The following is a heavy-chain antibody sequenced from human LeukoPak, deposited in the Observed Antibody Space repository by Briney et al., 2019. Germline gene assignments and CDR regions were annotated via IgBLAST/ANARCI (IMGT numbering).Heavy chain of an antibody. CDR2: IIPILGIA. D-gene: IGHD4-17*01. CDR1: GGTFSSHA. V-gene: IGHV1-69*04. Sequence: SLKLSCTASGGTFSSHAISWVRQAPGQGLEWMGRIIPILGIANYAQNFQGRVTITADKSTSTAYVELSSLRSEDTAVYYCATPYGDYENGMDVWGQGTTVTVSS. J-gene: IGHJ6*02. CDR3: ATPYGDYENGMDV.